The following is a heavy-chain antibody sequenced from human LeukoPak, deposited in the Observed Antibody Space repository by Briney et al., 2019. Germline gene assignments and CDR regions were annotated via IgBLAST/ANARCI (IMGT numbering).Heavy chain of an antibody. CDR2: IRYDASNK. J-gene: IGHJ6*03. D-gene: IGHD3-3*01. Sequence: PGGSVRLCCAASGFTFSSYGMHWVRQAPGKGLEWVAFIRYDASNKYYADSVKGRFTISRDNSKNTLYLQMNSLRAEDTAVYYCAKDLFGYDFWSGYPQWYYMDVWGKGTTVTVSS. V-gene: IGHV3-30*02. CDR3: AKDLFGYDFWSGYPQWYYMDV. CDR1: GFTFSSYG.